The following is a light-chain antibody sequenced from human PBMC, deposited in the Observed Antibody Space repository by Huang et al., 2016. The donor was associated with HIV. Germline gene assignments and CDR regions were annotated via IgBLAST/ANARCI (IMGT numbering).Light chain of an antibody. CDR3: MQGTHWPWT. CDR1: QSLVHSDGNTY. CDR2: KVS. V-gene: IGKV2-30*02. Sequence: DVVMTQSPLSLPVTLGQPASISCRSSQSLVHSDGNTYLNWFHQRPGQSPRRLVYKVSNRASGVPNRFSGSGSGTDFTLKINRVEAEDVGVYYCMQGTHWPWTFGQGTKVEIK. J-gene: IGKJ1*01.